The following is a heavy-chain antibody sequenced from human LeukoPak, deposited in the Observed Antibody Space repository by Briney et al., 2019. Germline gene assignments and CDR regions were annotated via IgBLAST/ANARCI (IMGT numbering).Heavy chain of an antibody. V-gene: IGHV3-30-3*01. CDR2: ISDDGSRQ. D-gene: IGHD3-10*01. CDR3: VKDRTGTYTLDY. Sequence: GGSLRLSCAATGFTFSNYAIHWGRQAAGKGLEWVAFISDDGSRQHYADSVKGRFTISRDNSKNTLNLQMNSLRAEDTAVYYCVKDRTGTYTLDYWGQGTLVTVSS. CDR1: GFTFSNYA. J-gene: IGHJ4*02.